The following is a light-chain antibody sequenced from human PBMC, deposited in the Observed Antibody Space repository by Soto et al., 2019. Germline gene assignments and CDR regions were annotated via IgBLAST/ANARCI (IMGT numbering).Light chain of an antibody. CDR1: NIGSKN. V-gene: IGLV3-9*01. Sequence: SYELTQPLSASVALGQTARITCGGNNIGSKNVHWYQQKPGQAPVLVIYRDYNRPSGIPERFSGSNSVNTATLSISRAQAGDEADYYCQVWDSSTHVVFGGGTKVTVL. CDR3: QVWDSSTHVV. J-gene: IGLJ2*01. CDR2: RDY.